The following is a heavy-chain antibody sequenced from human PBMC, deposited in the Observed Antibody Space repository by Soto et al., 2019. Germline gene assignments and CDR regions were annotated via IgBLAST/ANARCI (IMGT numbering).Heavy chain of an antibody. J-gene: IGHJ6*02. CDR3: PAELGFGKLSVV. Sequence: QVQVVEPGVEVRRPGSSVKVSCKASGDTFKNCVISRVRQAPGQGLEWMGGIIPLFGTTDFAQRFQGRLTITTDESTTTAYMELSRLRSEDTATYYCPAELGFGKLSVVWGQGTTVIVSS. CDR2: IIPLFGTT. CDR1: GDTFKNCV. V-gene: IGHV1-69*01. D-gene: IGHD7-27*01.